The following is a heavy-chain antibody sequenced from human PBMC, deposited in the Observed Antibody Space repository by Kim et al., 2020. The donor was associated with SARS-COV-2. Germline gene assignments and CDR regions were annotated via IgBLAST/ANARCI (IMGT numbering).Heavy chain of an antibody. Sequence: TGRVTISRANAKNSLYLQMNSLRLEDTAVYYCARARAYYYDSSGSVALDYWGQGTLVTVSS. D-gene: IGHD3-22*01. J-gene: IGHJ4*02. V-gene: IGHV3-11*06. CDR3: ARARAYYYDSSGSVALDY.